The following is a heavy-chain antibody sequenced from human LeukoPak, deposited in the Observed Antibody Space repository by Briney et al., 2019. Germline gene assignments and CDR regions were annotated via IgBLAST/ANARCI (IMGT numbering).Heavy chain of an antibody. D-gene: IGHD2-2*02. J-gene: IGHJ6*02. CDR1: GGPISSSSYY. CDR2: IYYSGST. V-gene: IGHV4-39*01. Sequence: SETLSLTCTVSGGPISSSSYYWGWIRQPPGKGLEWIGSIYYSGSTYYNPSLKSRVTISVDTSKNQFSLKLSSVTAADTAVYYCARDVVVPAAIPIYYYYYGMDVWGQGTTVTVSS. CDR3: ARDVVVPAAIPIYYYYYGMDV.